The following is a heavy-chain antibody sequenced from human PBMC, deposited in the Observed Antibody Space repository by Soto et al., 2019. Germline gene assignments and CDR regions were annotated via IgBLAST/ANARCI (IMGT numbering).Heavy chain of an antibody. J-gene: IGHJ6*02. CDR1: GGSFSGYY. Sequence: SETLSLTCAVYGGSFSGYYWSWIRQPPGKGLEWIGEINHSGSTNYNPSVKSRVTISVDTSKNQFSLKLSSVTAADTAVYYCARGRNNWNWTYYSGMDVWGQGTTVPVSS. CDR2: INHSGST. D-gene: IGHD1-7*01. V-gene: IGHV4-34*01. CDR3: ARGRNNWNWTYYSGMDV.